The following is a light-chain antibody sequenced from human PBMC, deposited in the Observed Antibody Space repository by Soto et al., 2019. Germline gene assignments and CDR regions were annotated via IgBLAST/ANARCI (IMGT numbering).Light chain of an antibody. CDR2: GAS. V-gene: IGKV3-20*01. J-gene: IGKJ2*01. CDR3: QLYGSAPPSYT. Sequence: EIVLTQSPGTLSLSPGERATLSCRASQSLTSSYLAWYQQKPGQAPRLIIYGASSRATGIPDRFSGGGSGTDFTRTISRLEPEDFAVYYCQLYGSAPPSYTVGQGTLLEIK. CDR1: QSLTSSY.